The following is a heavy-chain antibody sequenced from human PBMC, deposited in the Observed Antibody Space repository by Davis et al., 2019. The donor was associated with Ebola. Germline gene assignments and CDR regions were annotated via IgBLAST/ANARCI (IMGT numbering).Heavy chain of an antibody. CDR3: ARLQTGYYFDSSDSPSWFGP. D-gene: IGHD3-22*01. V-gene: IGHV1-69*13. CDR2: IIPMFRSP. J-gene: IGHJ5*02. CDR1: GDTFSSFA. Sequence: SVKVSCKASGDTFSSFAVSWVRQAPGQGLEWMGGIIPMFRSPNYAQKFQDRLTITADESTKTVYMELSSLRSEDSGVYYCARLQTGYYFDSSDSPSWFGPWGQGTLVIVSS.